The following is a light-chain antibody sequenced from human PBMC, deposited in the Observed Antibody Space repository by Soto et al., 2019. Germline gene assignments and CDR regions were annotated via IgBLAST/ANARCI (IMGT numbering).Light chain of an antibody. CDR1: QSLVYSDGHTY. V-gene: IGKV2-30*01. Sequence: DVVMTQSPLFLPVTLGQPASVSCRSSQSLVYSDGHTYLNWFHQKPGQAPRLLIYDASNRATGIPARFSGSGSGTDFTLTISSLEPEDFAVYYCQQRSNWLTFGGGTKVDI. J-gene: IGKJ4*01. CDR2: DAS. CDR3: QQRSNWLT.